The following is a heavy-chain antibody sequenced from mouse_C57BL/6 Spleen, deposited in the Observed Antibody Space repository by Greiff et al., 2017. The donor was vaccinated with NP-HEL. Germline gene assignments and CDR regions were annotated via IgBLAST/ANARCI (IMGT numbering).Heavy chain of an antibody. CDR1: GYTFTSYW. V-gene: IGHV1-64*01. J-gene: IGHJ3*01. Sequence: QVQLQQPGAELVKPGASVKLSCKASGYTFTSYWMHWVKQRPGQGLEWIGMIHPNSGSTNYNEKFKSKATLTVDKSSSTAYMQLSSLTSEDSAVYYCARRPNYSAWFACWGQGTLVTVSA. D-gene: IGHD2-1*01. CDR2: IHPNSGST. CDR3: ARRPNYSAWFAC.